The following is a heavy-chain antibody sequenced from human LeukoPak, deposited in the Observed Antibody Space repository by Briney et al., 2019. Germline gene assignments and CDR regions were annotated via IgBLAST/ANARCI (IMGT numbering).Heavy chain of an antibody. CDR1: GGSISSGGYY. CDR2: IYHSGST. V-gene: IGHV4-30-2*05. D-gene: IGHD2-2*01. J-gene: IGHJ4*02. CDR3: ARVGYCSSTSCYEGYFDY. Sequence: PSETLSLTCTVSGGSISSGGYYWSWIRQPPGKGLEWIGYIYHSGSTYYNPSLKSRVTISVDTSKNQFSLKLSSVTAADTAVYYCARVGYCSSTSCYEGYFDYWGQGTLVTVSS.